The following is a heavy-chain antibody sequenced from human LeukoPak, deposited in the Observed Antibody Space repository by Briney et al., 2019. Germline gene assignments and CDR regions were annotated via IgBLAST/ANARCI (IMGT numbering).Heavy chain of an antibody. CDR2: ISAYNGNT. CDR3: ASEAYCSGGRCSVQRVAS. J-gene: IGHJ4*02. CDR1: GYTFISYG. V-gene: IGHV1-18*01. D-gene: IGHD2-15*01. Sequence: GASVKVSCKASGYTFISYGISWVRQAPGQGLEWMGWISAYNGNTNYAQKVQGRVTMTTDTSTSTAYMELRSLRSDDTAVYYCASEAYCSGGRCSVQRVASWGQASPVTVSS.